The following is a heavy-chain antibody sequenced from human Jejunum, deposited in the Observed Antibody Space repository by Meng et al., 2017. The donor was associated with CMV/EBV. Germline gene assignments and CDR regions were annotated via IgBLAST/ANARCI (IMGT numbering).Heavy chain of an antibody. D-gene: IGHD2-15*01. CDR2: IKQDGSAT. CDR1: GFTYSNFW. Sequence: CQFSGFTYSNFWMSWVRQSPGMGLEWVANIKQDGSATYYADSVKGRFTISRDNAKNSLYLQMDNLRADDTAVYYCVREDIVVCDYWGQGTLVTVSS. V-gene: IGHV3-7*01. CDR3: VREDIVVCDY. J-gene: IGHJ4*02.